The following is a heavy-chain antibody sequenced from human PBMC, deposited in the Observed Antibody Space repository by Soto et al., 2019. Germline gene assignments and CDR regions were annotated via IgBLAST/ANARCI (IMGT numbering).Heavy chain of an antibody. D-gene: IGHD1-26*01. V-gene: IGHV1-18*01. CDR3: ARQGSWPYYYYGLDV. J-gene: IGHJ6*02. CDR1: GYTFTTSG. CDR2: ISTYNGDT. Sequence: QVQLVQSGPEVKKPGASVKVSCEASGYTFTTSGISWVRQAPGQGLEWMGWISTYNGDTNSAQKFQGRVTMTADTSXXTAYMQLMSLKSDDTAVYYCARQGSWPYYYYGLDVWGQGTTVTVSS.